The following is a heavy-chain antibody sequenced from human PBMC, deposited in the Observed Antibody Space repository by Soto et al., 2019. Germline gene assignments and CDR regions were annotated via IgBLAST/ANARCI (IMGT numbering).Heavy chain of an antibody. J-gene: IGHJ6*02. CDR2: IWYDGSNK. CDR1: GFTFSSYG. Sequence: VGSLRLSCAASGFTFSSYGMHWVRQAPGKGLEWVAVIWYDGSNKYYADSVKGRFTISRDNSKKTLYLQMNSLRAEDTAVYYCASHTKIAAYDYYGMDVWGQGTTVTVYS. D-gene: IGHD6-13*01. V-gene: IGHV3-33*01. CDR3: ASHTKIAAYDYYGMDV.